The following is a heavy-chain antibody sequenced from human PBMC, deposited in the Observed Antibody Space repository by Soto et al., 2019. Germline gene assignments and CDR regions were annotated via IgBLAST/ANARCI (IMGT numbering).Heavy chain of an antibody. CDR2: IYYSGRT. J-gene: IGHJ4*02. Sequence: QLQLQESGPGLVKPSETLSLTCTVSGGSISGDYWGWIRQPPGKGLEWIATIYYSGRTFYNPSPESRVTIYVDTSRDQFSLKLTSVTAADTAVYYCARLPRTTTSGSGTDFWGQGTLVTVSS. D-gene: IGHD3-10*01. CDR1: GGSISGDY. CDR3: ARLPRTTTSGSGTDF. V-gene: IGHV4-39*01.